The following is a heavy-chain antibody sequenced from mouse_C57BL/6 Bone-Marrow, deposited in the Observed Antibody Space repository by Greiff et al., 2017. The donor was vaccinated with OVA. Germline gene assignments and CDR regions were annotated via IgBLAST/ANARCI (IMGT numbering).Heavy chain of an antibody. V-gene: IGHV5-4*03. Sequence: EVMLVESGGGLVKPGGSLKLSCAASGFTFSSYAMSWVRQTPEKRLEWVATISDGGSYTYYPDNVKGRFTISRDNAKNNLYLQMSHLKSEDTAMYYCASSNYFVYWGQGTTLTVSS. D-gene: IGHD1-1*01. CDR2: ISDGGSYT. CDR3: ASSNYFVY. CDR1: GFTFSSYA. J-gene: IGHJ2*01.